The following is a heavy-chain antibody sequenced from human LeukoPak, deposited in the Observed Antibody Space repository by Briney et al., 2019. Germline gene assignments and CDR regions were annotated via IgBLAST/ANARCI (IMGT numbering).Heavy chain of an antibody. D-gene: IGHD1-26*01. V-gene: IGHV4-30-2*01. J-gene: IGHJ4*02. CDR2: IYHSGST. CDR1: GGSISSGGYS. Sequence: PSETLSLTCAVSGGSISSGGYSWSWIRQPPGKGLEWIGYIYHSGSTYYNPSLKSRVTISVDRSKNQFSLKLRSVTAADTAVYYCARAEASYYYFDSWGREPWSPSPQ. CDR3: ARAEASYYYFDS.